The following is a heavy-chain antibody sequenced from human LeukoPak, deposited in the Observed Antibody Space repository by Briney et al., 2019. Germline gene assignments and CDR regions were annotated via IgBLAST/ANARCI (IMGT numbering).Heavy chain of an antibody. V-gene: IGHV1-2*02. Sequence: ASVKVSCKASGYTFTGYYMHWVRQAPGQGLEWKGWINPNSGGTNYAQKFQGRVTMTRDTSISTAYMELSRLRSDDTAVYYCARIRGLVLDDFWSGYPMILGYYGMDVWGQGTTVTVSS. CDR3: ARIRGLVLDDFWSGYPMILGYYGMDV. D-gene: IGHD3-3*01. CDR1: GYTFTGYY. CDR2: INPNSGGT. J-gene: IGHJ6*02.